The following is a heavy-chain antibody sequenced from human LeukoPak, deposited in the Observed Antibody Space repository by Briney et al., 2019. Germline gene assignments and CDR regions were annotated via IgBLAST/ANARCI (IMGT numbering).Heavy chain of an antibody. CDR2: IYYSGST. V-gene: IGHV4-59*01. J-gene: IGHJ4*02. CDR3: ARVGPIAAAGSGFDY. CDR1: GGSISSYY. D-gene: IGHD6-13*01. Sequence: PSETLSLTCTVSGGSISSYYWSWIRQPPGKGLEWIGYIYYSGSTNYNPSLKSRVTISVDTSKNQFSLKLSSVTAADTAVYYCARVGPIAAAGSGFDYRGQGTLVTVSS.